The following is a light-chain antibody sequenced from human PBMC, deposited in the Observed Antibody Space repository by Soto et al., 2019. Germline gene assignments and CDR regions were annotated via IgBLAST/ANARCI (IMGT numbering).Light chain of an antibody. V-gene: IGKV3-20*01. CDR2: GTS. Sequence: EIVLTQSPGTLSLSPGERATFSCRTSQTINTEFLAWYQQRPGLAPRLLIHGTSNRATGIPDRFSGSGSGRDFTLTISTLEPEDIEVYYCQRYGRSPLYAFGQGTKLEI. CDR3: QRYGRSPLYA. J-gene: IGKJ2*01. CDR1: QTINTEF.